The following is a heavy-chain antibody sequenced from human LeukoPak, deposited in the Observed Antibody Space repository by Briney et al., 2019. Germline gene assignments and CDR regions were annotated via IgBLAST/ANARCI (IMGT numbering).Heavy chain of an antibody. V-gene: IGHV4-39*01. CDR3: ARRTGLFAPAGSD. CDR1: GGSISSSSYY. Sequence: SETLSLTCTVSGGSISSSSYYWGWIRQPPGKVQEWIGTIYYAGDTYYNPSLKSRVTMSVDTSKNQLSLKLTSVTAADAAVYYCARRTGLFAPAGSDWGQGTLVIVSS. CDR2: IYYAGDT. J-gene: IGHJ4*02. D-gene: IGHD6-13*01.